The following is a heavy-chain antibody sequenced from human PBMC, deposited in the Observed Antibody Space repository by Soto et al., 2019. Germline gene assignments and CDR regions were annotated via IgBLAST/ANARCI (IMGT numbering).Heavy chain of an antibody. D-gene: IGHD2-15*01. CDR2: INPNSGGT. CDR3: ARGVVVVAATLYYYGMDV. V-gene: IGHV1-2*04. Sequence: ASVKVSCKASGYTFTGYYMHWVRQAPGQGLEWMGWINPNSGGTNYAQKFQGWVTMTRDTSISTAYVELGRLRSDDTAVYYCARGVVVVAATLYYYGMDVWGQGTTVTVSS. CDR1: GYTFTGYY. J-gene: IGHJ6*02.